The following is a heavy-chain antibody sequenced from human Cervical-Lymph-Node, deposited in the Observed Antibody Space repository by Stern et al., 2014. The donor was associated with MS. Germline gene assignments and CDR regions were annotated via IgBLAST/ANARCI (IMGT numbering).Heavy chain of an antibody. V-gene: IGHV2-70*04. J-gene: IGHJ4*02. CDR3: ARIPTNGYFDY. CDR2: IDWDDDK. D-gene: IGHD2-8*01. CDR1: GFSLSTSGMR. Sequence: QVTLKESGPALVKPTQTLTLTCTFSGFSLSTSGMRVSWIRQPPGKALEWLARIDWDDDKFYSTSLKTRLTISKDTSKNQVVLTMTNMDPVDTATYYCARIPTNGYFDYWGQGNPGHRLL.